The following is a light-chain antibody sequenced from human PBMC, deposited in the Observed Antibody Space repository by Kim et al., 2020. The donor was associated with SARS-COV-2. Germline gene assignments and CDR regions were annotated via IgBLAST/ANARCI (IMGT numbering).Light chain of an antibody. Sequence: GQSFTISGTGTRSDVGGYNYVTWYQQRPGKAPKLMIYEVSKRPSGVPDRFSGSKSGNTASLTVSGLQAEDEADYYCSSYAGSNNLVFGGGTQLTVL. V-gene: IGLV2-8*01. CDR3: SSYAGSNNLV. CDR2: EVS. J-gene: IGLJ3*02. CDR1: RSDVGGYNY.